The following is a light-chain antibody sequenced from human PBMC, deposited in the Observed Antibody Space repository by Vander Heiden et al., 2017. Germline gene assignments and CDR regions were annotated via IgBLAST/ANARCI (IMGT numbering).Light chain of an antibody. V-gene: IGLV2-14*03. Sequence: QSALTQPASVSASLGQSITTSSTGTSSDIVGFNYVSWYQQQPGKAPKLLIYDVNGRPSGIPPRFSGSKSGNTASLTISGLLAEDGASYYCSSYTIRSPLYVFGTGTTVTVL. CDR2: DVN. CDR1: SSDIVGFNY. J-gene: IGLJ1*01. CDR3: SSYTIRSPLYV.